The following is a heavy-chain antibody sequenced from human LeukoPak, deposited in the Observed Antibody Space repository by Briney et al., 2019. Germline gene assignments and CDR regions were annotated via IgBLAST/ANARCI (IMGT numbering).Heavy chain of an antibody. CDR1: GGSISSSNW. CDR2: IYYSGST. D-gene: IGHD2/OR15-2a*01. J-gene: IGHJ4*01. V-gene: IGHV4-4*02. CDR3: ARAGISSPHYFFDY. Sequence: PSGTLPLTCAVSGGSISSSNWWSWIRQPPGKGLEWIGSIYYSGSTYYNPSLKSRFTISVDTSKNQFSLKESSVTAADTAVYYCARAGISSPHYFFDYWGQGTLVTVSS.